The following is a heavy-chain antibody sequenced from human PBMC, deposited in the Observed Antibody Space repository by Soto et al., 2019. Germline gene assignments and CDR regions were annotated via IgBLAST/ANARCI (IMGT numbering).Heavy chain of an antibody. CDR1: GFTFSDHY. CDR2: ISNSGSTI. CDR3: ARVGEMTYKD. V-gene: IGHV3-11*01. Sequence: QVQLVESGGGLVKPGESLRLSGAASGFTFSDHYVTWIRQAPGKGLEWVSYISNSGSTIYYADSVKGRFTISRDNAEHSLYLQMNSLRAEDTAVYYCARVGEMTYKDWGQGTLVTVSS. J-gene: IGHJ4*02. D-gene: IGHD3-3*01.